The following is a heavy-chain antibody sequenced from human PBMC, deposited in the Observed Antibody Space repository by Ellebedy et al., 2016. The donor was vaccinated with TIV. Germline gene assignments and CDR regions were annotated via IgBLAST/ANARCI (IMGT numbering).Heavy chain of an antibody. CDR1: GFTYRNYV. D-gene: IGHD7-27*01. V-gene: IGHV3-23*01. J-gene: IGHJ3*01. CDR3: ARETGEWDPFDV. Sequence: GRSLRLSXAPSGFTYRNYVMTWVRQAPVKGLVWVSSISGSGGSTYYVDSVKGRFTISRDNSRNTLYLQMNSLRAGDTAVYYCARETGEWDPFDVWGQGTMVTVSS. CDR2: ISGSGGST.